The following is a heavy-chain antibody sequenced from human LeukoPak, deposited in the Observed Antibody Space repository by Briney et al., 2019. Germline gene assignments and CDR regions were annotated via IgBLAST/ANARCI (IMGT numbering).Heavy chain of an antibody. CDR1: GFTFSSYW. J-gene: IGHJ4*02. CDR2: INEEGSEK. Sequence: GGSLRLSCAASGFTFSSYWMSWVRQAPGKGLEWVANINEEGSEKHYVDSVKGRFTISRDNSKNTLYLQMNSLRAEDTAVYYCARDNTDSGSYFRFDYWGQGTLVTVSS. V-gene: IGHV3-7*03. CDR3: ARDNTDSGSYFRFDY. D-gene: IGHD1-26*01.